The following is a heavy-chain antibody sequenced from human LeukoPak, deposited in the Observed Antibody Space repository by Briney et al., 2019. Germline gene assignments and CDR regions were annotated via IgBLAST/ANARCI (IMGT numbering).Heavy chain of an antibody. D-gene: IGHD2-15*01. CDR1: GYTFSRYY. V-gene: IGHV1-46*01. CDR2: INPNGGST. Sequence: GASVKVSCKASGYTFSRYYMHWVRQAPGKGLEWMGIINPNGGSTNYAQKFQGRVTMTRDTITSTIYMELSSLRSEDTAVYYCARDIYCSGGSCYPGGYFDYWGQGTQVTVSS. J-gene: IGHJ4*02. CDR3: ARDIYCSGGSCYPGGYFDY.